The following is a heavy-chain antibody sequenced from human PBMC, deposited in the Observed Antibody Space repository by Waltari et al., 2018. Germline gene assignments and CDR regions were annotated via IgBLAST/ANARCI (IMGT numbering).Heavy chain of an antibody. D-gene: IGHD3-10*01. J-gene: IGHJ5*02. Sequence: EVQLVESGGCLVQPGGSLRLSCAASGFTFSGYWMSWVRQAPGKGREWVANIKQDGSEKYYVDSVKGRFTISRDNAKNSLYLQMISPSAADSAVYYCARGRGVRGVYTVVWFDPWGQGTLVTVSS. CDR2: IKQDGSEK. CDR3: ARGRGVRGVYTVVWFDP. V-gene: IGHV3-7*01. CDR1: GFTFSGYW.